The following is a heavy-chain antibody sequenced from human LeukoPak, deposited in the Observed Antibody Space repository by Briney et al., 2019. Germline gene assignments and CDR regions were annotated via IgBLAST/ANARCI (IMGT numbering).Heavy chain of an antibody. CDR2: ISSSSSYI. D-gene: IGHD2-15*01. V-gene: IGHV3-21*01. CDR3: ARDHCRGGSCSLWFDP. Sequence: PGGSLRLSCTDSTFGFSIYTINWVRQAPGRGLEWVSSISSSSSYIYYADSVKGRFTISRDNTSNSVYLHLNSLRAEDTAVYYCARDHCRGGSCSLWFDPWGQGTLVTVSS. J-gene: IGHJ5*02. CDR1: TFGFSIYT.